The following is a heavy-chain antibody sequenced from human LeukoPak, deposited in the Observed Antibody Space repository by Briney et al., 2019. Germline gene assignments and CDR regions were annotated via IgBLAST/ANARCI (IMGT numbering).Heavy chain of an antibody. CDR3: AKGSWSTYYYYYMDV. CDR1: GFTFDDYA. V-gene: IGHV3-9*01. Sequence: GRSLRLSCAASGFTFDDYAMHWVRQAPGKDLEWVSGISWNSGSIGYADSVKGRFTISRDNAKNSLYLQMNSLRAEDTALYYCAKGSWSTYYYYYMDVWGKGTTVTVSS. D-gene: IGHD6-13*01. CDR2: ISWNSGSI. J-gene: IGHJ6*03.